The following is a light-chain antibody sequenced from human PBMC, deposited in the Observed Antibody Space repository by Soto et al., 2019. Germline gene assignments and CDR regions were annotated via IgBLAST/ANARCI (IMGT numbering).Light chain of an antibody. J-gene: IGLJ3*02. CDR2: EVS. V-gene: IGLV2-14*01. CDR3: SSYTGSSTLV. Sequence: QSALTQPPSASGSPGQSVTISCTGTSSDIGTYDYVSWYQQHPGKAPKLMIYEVSNRPSGVSNRFSGSKSGNTASLTISGLQADDEADYYCSSYTGSSTLVFGGGTKVTVL. CDR1: SSDIGTYDY.